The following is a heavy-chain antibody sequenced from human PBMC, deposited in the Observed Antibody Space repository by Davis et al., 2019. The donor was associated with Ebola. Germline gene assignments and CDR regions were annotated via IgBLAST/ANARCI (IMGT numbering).Heavy chain of an antibody. V-gene: IGHV1-69*13. CDR2: TVPMFGII. D-gene: IGHD3-22*01. Sequence: SVKVSCKASGGAFRRHGFSWVRQAPGQGLEWMGGTVPMFGIIKYAQKFQGRLTITADESASTTYMELSSLTSEDAAVYYCARDYYDDTYYPSRYFDLWGRGTLVTVSS. J-gene: IGHJ2*01. CDR1: GGAFRRHG. CDR3: ARDYYDDTYYPSRYFDL.